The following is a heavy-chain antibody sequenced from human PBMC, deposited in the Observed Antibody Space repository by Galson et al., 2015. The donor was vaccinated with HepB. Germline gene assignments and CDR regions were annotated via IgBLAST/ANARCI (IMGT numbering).Heavy chain of an antibody. J-gene: IGHJ4*02. CDR1: GYTFTSYY. CDR2: INPSGDSA. V-gene: IGHV1-46*01. Sequence: SLKVSCKASGYTFTSYYMFWVRQAPGQGLEWIGLINPSGDSATYSQKFQGTVTMTRDTSTSTVYMELSSLRAEDTAVYYCARYSSTMAFDYWGQGTLVTVSS. CDR3: ARYSSTMAFDY. D-gene: IGHD2-2*01.